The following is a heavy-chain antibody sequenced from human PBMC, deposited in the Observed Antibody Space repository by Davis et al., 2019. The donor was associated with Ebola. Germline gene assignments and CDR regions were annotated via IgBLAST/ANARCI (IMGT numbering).Heavy chain of an antibody. J-gene: IGHJ4*02. V-gene: IGHV3-23*01. Sequence: GESLKISCTASGFTFGDYAMSWVRQAPGKGLEWVSGISTGGGVTIYADSVKGRFTISRDNSKNTLYLQMNSLRGEDTAVYYCAKRSDYRSFDYWGQGTLVTVSS. CDR3: AKRSDYRSFDY. CDR1: GFTFGDYA. CDR2: ISTGGGVT. D-gene: IGHD4-11*01.